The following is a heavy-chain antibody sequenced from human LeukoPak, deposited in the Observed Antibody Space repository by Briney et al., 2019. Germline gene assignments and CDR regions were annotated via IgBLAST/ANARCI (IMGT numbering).Heavy chain of an antibody. D-gene: IGHD2-15*01. CDR1: GYTFTSYG. V-gene: IGHV1-69*13. CDR3: ARGYCSGGSCYQFDY. CDR2: IIPIFGTA. J-gene: IGHJ4*02. Sequence: ASVKVSCKASGYTFTSYGISWVRQAPGQGLEWMGGIIPIFGTANYAQKFQGRVTITADESTSTAYMELSSLRSEDTAVYYCARGYCSGGSCYQFDYWGQGTLVTVSS.